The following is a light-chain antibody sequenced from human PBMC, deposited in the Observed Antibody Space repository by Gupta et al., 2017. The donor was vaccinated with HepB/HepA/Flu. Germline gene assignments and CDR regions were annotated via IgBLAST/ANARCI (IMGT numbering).Light chain of an antibody. CDR2: DAS. CDR3: QHRLSWPLT. Sequence: VLTQSPATLSLSPGQRATLSCRASENLNHSLAWYHQRPGQSPRFLIYDASVRATGVPPRFSGSGFGTDFTLTIARLGSEDLGIYYCQHRLSWPLTFGGGTKV. CDR1: ENLNHS. V-gene: IGKV3-11*01. J-gene: IGKJ4*01.